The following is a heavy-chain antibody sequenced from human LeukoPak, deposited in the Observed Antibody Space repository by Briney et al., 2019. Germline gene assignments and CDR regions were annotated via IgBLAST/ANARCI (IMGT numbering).Heavy chain of an antibody. CDR3: ARVAQGASTENYYYYYMDV. D-gene: IGHD1-1*01. J-gene: IGHJ6*03. Sequence: GGSLRLSCAASGFTFSSYSMNWVRQAPGKGLEWVSSISSSSSYIYYADSVKGRFTISRDNAKNSLYLQMSSLRAEDTAVYYCARVAQGASTENYYYYYMDVWGKGTTVTVSS. CDR2: ISSSSSYI. CDR1: GFTFSSYS. V-gene: IGHV3-21*01.